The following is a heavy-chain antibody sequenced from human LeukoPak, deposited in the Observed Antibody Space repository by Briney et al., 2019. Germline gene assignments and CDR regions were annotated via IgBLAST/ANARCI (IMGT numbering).Heavy chain of an antibody. CDR1: GFTFSAYY. V-gene: IGHV3-21*01. CDR2: ISSSSTYI. J-gene: IGHJ4*02. Sequence: GGSLRLSCAASGFTFSAYYMNWVRRAPGMGLEWVSSISSSSTYINYADSVKGRFTVSRDNAKNSLYLQMNSLRAEDTAVYYCARGKWSTRHWGQGTLVTVSS. CDR3: ARGKWSTRH. D-gene: IGHD2-15*01.